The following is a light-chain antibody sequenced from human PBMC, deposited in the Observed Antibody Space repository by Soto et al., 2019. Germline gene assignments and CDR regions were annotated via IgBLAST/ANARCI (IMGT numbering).Light chain of an antibody. CDR1: QSISNY. CDR3: QQSYSVPWT. J-gene: IGKJ1*01. CDR2: AAS. Sequence: DIQMTQSPSSLSAFVGDRVTITRRASQSISNYLNWYQQKPGKAPKLLIKAASSLQSGVPSRFSGSGSGTDFTLTISSLQPEDFPTYSCQQSYSVPWTFGQGTKVEI. V-gene: IGKV1-39*01.